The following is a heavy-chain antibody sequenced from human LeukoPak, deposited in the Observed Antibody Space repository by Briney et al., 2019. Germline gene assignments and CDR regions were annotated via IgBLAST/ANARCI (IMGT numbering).Heavy chain of an antibody. D-gene: IGHD3-22*01. CDR1: DGSFSGYY. J-gene: IGHJ3*02. CDR3: ARDRQLEYYYDSSGYPRGDAFDI. Sequence: SETLSLTCVVYDGSFSGYYWSWIRQPPGKGLEWIGEIHHSGSTNYNPSLKSRVTISVDTSKNQFSLKLSSVTAADTAVYYCARDRQLEYYYDSSGYPRGDAFDIWGQGTMVTVSS. CDR2: IHHSGST. V-gene: IGHV4-34*01.